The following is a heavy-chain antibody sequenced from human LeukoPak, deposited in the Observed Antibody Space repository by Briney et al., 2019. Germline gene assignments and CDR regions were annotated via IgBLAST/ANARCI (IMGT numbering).Heavy chain of an antibody. J-gene: IGHJ4*02. CDR2: ISAYNGNT. CDR3: ARDWSTMVRGVNGY. V-gene: IGHV1-18*01. CDR1: GYTFTSYG. Sequence: ASVKVFCKASGYTFTSYGISWVRQAPGQGLEWMGWISAYNGNTNYAQKLQGRVTMTTDTSTSTAYMELRSLRSDDTAVYYCARDWSTMVRGVNGYWGQGTLVTVSS. D-gene: IGHD3-10*01.